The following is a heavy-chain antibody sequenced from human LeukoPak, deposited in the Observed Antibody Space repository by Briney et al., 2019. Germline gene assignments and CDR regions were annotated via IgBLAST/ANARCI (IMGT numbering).Heavy chain of an antibody. CDR3: ARHVDSGWYGPEGGSDY. Sequence: GESLKISCKGSGYSFTSYWISWVRQMPGKGLEWMGRVDPSDSSTNCSPSFQGHVTISADKSISTAYLQWSSLKASDTAMYYCARHVDSGWYGPEGGSDYWGQGTLVTVSS. J-gene: IGHJ4*02. CDR2: VDPSDSST. V-gene: IGHV5-10-1*01. D-gene: IGHD6-19*01. CDR1: GYSFTSYW.